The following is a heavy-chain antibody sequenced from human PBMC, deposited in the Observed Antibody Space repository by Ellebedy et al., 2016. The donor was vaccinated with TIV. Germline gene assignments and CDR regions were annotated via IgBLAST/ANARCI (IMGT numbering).Heavy chain of an antibody. J-gene: IGHJ4*02. CDR2: ISPYTGDT. CDR1: GYAFGSYI. V-gene: IGHV1-18*01. D-gene: IGHD3-10*01. Sequence: ASVKVSCKASGYAFGSYIISWVRQAPGQGLEWMGWISPYTGDTNYAQRVQGRVTLTTDSSTSTAYMELRNLRSDDTAVYYCTRDMVQGMVARYLWFDYWGQGTLVTASS. CDR3: TRDMVQGMVARYLWFDY.